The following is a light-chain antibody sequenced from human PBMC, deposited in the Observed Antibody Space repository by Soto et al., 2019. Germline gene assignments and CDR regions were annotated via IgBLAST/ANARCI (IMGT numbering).Light chain of an antibody. CDR1: SSNIGSTA. V-gene: IGLV1-44*01. CDR2: SNN. CDR3: AAWDDSLTGWV. Sequence: SVLTQPPSASGTPGQRVTISCSGSSSNIGSTAVSWYQQLPGTAPKLLIYSNNQRPSGVPDRFSGSKSDTSASLAIRGLQSSDEADYYCAAWDDSLTGWVFGGGTKLTVL. J-gene: IGLJ3*02.